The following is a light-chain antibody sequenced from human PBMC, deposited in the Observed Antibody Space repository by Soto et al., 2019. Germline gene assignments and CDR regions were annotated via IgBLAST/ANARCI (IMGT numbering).Light chain of an antibody. CDR1: QSISTN. CDR2: DAS. CDR3: QHYDNWPPL. V-gene: IGKV3-15*01. Sequence: EIVMTQSPATLSVSPGERATLSCWASQSISTNLAWYQQKAGQAPRLLIYDASSRAPGLPARFSGSGSVTDFTLTISSLQSEDFAVYYCQHYDNWPPLFGQGTKLEIK. J-gene: IGKJ2*01.